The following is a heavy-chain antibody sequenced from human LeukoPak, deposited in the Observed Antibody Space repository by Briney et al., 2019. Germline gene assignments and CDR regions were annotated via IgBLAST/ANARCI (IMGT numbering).Heavy chain of an antibody. J-gene: IGHJ4*02. CDR1: GGSFSGYY. CDR3: ARGVGNILTGYSLDH. D-gene: IGHD3-9*01. V-gene: IGHV4-34*01. CDR2: INHSGST. Sequence: SETLSLTCAVYGGSFSGYYWSWIRQPPGKGLEWIGEINHSGSTNYNPSLKSRVTISVDTSKNQFSLKLSSVTAADTAVYYCARGVGNILTGYSLDHWGQGTLVTVSS.